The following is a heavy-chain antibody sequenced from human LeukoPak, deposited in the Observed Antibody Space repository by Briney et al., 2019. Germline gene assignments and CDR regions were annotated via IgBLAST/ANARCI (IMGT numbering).Heavy chain of an antibody. CDR1: GFTFNNYA. Sequence: GRSLRLSCAASGFTFNNYAMHWVRQAPGKGLEWVAFISYEGRYKCYADSVKGRFTISRDNSENTLYLQMNSLRPEDTAVYYCAKDLLLVPAAKIDYWGQGTLVTVSS. CDR2: ISYEGRYK. D-gene: IGHD2-2*01. CDR3: AKDLLLVPAAKIDY. J-gene: IGHJ4*02. V-gene: IGHV3-30*04.